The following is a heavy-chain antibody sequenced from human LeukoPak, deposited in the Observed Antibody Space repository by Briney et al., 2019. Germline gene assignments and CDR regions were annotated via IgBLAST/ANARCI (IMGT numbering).Heavy chain of an antibody. CDR1: GGSITSDY. D-gene: IGHD3-22*01. CDR3: ARGFYDSSGYSAPFDD. V-gene: IGHV4-59*01. Sequence: SETLSLTCTVSGGSITSDYWNWIRQPPGKRLEWIGYIYYSGSTNYNPSLNSRVTISKDTSKSQFSLKLSSVTAADTAVYYCARGFYDSSGYSAPFDDWGQGTLVTVSS. CDR2: IYYSGST. J-gene: IGHJ4*02.